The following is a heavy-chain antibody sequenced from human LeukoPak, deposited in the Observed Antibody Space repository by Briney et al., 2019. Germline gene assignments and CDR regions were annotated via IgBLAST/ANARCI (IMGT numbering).Heavy chain of an antibody. Sequence: PSETLSLTCTVSGGSISSGGYYWSWIRQHPGKGLEWIGYIYYSGSTYYNPSLKSRVTISVDTSKNQFSLKLSSVTAADTAVYYCAREEGDGYKFEYWGEGTLVTVSS. J-gene: IGHJ4*02. CDR2: IYYSGST. CDR3: AREEGDGYKFEY. V-gene: IGHV4-31*03. CDR1: GGSISSGGYY. D-gene: IGHD5-24*01.